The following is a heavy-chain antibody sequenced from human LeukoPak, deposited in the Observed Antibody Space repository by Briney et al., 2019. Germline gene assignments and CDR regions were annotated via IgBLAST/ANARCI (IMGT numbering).Heavy chain of an antibody. J-gene: IGHJ6*03. V-gene: IGHV1-69*05. CDR1: GGTFSSYA. CDR2: IVPIFGTA. CDR3: ARARPYYYYMDV. Sequence: ASVKVSCKASGGTFSSYAISWVRQAPGQGLEWMGGIVPIFGTANYAQKFQGRATITTDESTSTAYMELSSLRSEDTAVYYCARARPYYYYMDVWGKGTTVTVSS.